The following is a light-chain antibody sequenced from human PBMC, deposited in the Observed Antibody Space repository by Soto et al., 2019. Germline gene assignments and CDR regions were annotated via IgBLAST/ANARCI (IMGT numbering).Light chain of an antibody. Sequence: DSQMTQSPSSLSASVGDRVTITCRASQSISSYLNWYQQKPGKAPKLLIYAASSLQSGVPSRFSGSGSGTDFTLTISCLQSEDFATYYCQQYYSYPVTFGQGTRLE. CDR2: AAS. V-gene: IGKV1-39*01. J-gene: IGKJ5*01. CDR1: QSISSY. CDR3: QQYYSYPVT.